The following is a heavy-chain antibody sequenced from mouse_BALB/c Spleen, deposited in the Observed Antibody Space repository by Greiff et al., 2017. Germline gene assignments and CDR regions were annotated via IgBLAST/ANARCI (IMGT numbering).Heavy chain of an antibody. CDR1: GYSITSDYA. Sequence: DVQLQESGPGLVKPSQSLSLTCTVTGYSITSDYAWNWIRQFPGNKLEWMGYISYSGSTSYNPSLKSRISITRDTSKNQFFLQLNSVTTEDTATYYCARYYYGSRFDYWGQGTTLTVSS. D-gene: IGHD1-1*01. V-gene: IGHV3-2*02. CDR2: ISYSGST. J-gene: IGHJ2*01. CDR3: ARYYYGSRFDY.